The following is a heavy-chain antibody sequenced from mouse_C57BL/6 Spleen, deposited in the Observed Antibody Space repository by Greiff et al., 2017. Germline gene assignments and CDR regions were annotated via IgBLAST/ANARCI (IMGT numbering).Heavy chain of an antibody. Sequence: VKLVESGPGLVAPSQSLSITCTVSGFSLTSYAISWVRQPPGKGLEWLGVIWTGGGTNYNSALKSRLSISKDNSKSQVFLKMNSLQTDDTARYYCARNSPYGYDNWYFDVWGTGTTVTVSS. CDR2: IWTGGGT. CDR3: ARNSPYGYDNWYFDV. J-gene: IGHJ1*03. CDR1: GFSLTSYA. V-gene: IGHV2-9-1*01. D-gene: IGHD2-2*01.